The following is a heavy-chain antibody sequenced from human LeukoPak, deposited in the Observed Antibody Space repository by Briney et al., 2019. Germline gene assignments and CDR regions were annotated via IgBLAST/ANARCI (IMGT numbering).Heavy chain of an antibody. V-gene: IGHV3-30-3*01. D-gene: IGHD2-2*01. CDR1: GFTFSSYA. CDR3: ARDDCSSTSCLLDY. Sequence: GGSLRLSCAASGFTFSSYAMHWVRQAPGKGLEWVAVISYDGSNKYYADSVKGRFTISRDNSKNTLYLQMNSLRAEDTAVYYCARDDCSSTSCLLDYWGQGTLVTVSS. CDR2: ISYDGSNK. J-gene: IGHJ4*02.